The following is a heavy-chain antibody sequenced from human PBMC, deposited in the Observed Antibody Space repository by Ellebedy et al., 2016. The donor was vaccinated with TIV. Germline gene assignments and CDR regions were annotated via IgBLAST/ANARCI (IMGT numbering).Heavy chain of an antibody. J-gene: IGHJ6*03. CDR1: GGSFSGYY. D-gene: IGHD6-13*01. CDR3: ARGAAGPPQAASHYYYYYMDV. CDR2: INHSGST. Sequence: SETLSLTXAVYGGSFSGYYWSWIRQPPGKGLEWIGEINHSGSTNYNPSLKSRVTISVDTSKNQFSLKLSSVTAADTAVYYCARGAAGPPQAASHYYYYYMDVWGKGTTVTVSS. V-gene: IGHV4-34*01.